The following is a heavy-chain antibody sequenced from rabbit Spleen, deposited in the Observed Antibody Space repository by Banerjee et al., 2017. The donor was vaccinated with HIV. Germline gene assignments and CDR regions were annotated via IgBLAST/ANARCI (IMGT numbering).Heavy chain of an antibody. CDR3: ARDLTGIIGWNFYL. Sequence: LVESGGDLVKPGASLTLTCTASGFSFSSSDYMCWVRQAPGKGLEWISCIAGSSSGFTYSASWATGRFTFSRTSSTTVTLQMTSLTAADTAAYFCARDLTGIIGWNFYLWGPGTLVTVS. J-gene: IGHJ6*01. V-gene: IGHV1S40*01. D-gene: IGHD1-1*01. CDR2: IAGSSSGFT. CDR1: GFSFSSSDY.